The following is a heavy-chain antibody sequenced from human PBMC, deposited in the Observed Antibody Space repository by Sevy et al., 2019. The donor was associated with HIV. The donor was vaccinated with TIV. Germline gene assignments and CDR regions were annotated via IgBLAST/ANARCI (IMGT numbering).Heavy chain of an antibody. J-gene: IGHJ6*02. D-gene: IGHD1-26*01. V-gene: IGHV3-30*02. CDR2: IRYDGNNK. Sequence: GGSLRLSCAASGFTFSSYGMHWVRQAPGKGLEWVAFIRYDGNNKYYTGSVKGRFTISRENSKNTLYLQMNSVRAEDTAVYYCAKGREQGYYYGMDVWGQGTTVTVSS. CDR3: AKGREQGYYYGMDV. CDR1: GFTFSSYG.